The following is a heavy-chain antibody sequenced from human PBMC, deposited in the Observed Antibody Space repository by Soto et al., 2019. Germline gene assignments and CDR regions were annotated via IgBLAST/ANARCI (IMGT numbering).Heavy chain of an antibody. V-gene: IGHV4-39*01. CDR1: GDSMSSSDYY. J-gene: IGHJ4*02. CDR3: ARRTVNIRTFYSGLKTHCFDY. D-gene: IGHD6-19*01. CDR2: IYYSGST. Sequence: QLQLHESGPGLVKPSETLSLTCAVSGDSMSSSDYYWGWIRQPPGKGLEWIGSIYYSGSTYYNPSLQRRVAISVETSKNQFSLKLKSVTAADTAIYYCARRTVNIRTFYSGLKTHCFDYWGQGAPVTVSS.